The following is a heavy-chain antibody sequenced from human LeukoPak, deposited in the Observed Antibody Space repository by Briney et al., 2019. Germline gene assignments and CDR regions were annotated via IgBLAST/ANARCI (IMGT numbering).Heavy chain of an antibody. Sequence: SETLSLTCAVYGGSFSGYYWSWIRQPPGKGLEWIGEINHSGSTNYNPSLKSRVTISVDTSKNQFSLKLSSVTAADTAVYYCARPVRRHAFDIWGQGTMVTVSS. CDR2: INHSGST. V-gene: IGHV4-34*01. D-gene: IGHD3-10*01. CDR1: GGSFSGYY. J-gene: IGHJ3*02. CDR3: ARPVRRHAFDI.